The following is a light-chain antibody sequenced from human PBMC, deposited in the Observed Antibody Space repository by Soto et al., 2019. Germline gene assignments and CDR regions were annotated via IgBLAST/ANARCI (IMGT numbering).Light chain of an antibody. J-gene: IGKJ1*01. CDR2: DAS. CDR1: QTISSW. CDR3: QQYNSYSKT. Sequence: QMTQSPSSVSASVGDRVTITFRASQTISSWLAWYQQKPGKAPKLLIYDASSLESGVPSRFSGSGSGTEFTLTISSLQPDDFATYYCQQYNSYSKTFGQGTKVDIK. V-gene: IGKV1-5*01.